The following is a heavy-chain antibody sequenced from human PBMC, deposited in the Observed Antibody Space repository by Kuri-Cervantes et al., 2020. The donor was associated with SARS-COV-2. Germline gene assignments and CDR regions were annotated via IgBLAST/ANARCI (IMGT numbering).Heavy chain of an antibody. CDR3: ARSNPFRRLVVISHGGAFDI. J-gene: IGHJ3*02. CDR1: GYTFTGYY. D-gene: IGHD3-22*01. Sequence: ASVKVSCKASGYTFTGYYMHWLRQAPGQGLEWMGWINPNSGGTNYAQKFQGWVTMTRDTSISKVYMELSRLRSDDTAVYYCARSNPFRRLVVISHGGAFDIWGQGTMVTVSS. V-gene: IGHV1-2*04. CDR2: INPNSGGT.